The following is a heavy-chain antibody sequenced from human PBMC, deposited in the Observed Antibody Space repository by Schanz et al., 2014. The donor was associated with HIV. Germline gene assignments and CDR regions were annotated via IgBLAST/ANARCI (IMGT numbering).Heavy chain of an antibody. CDR1: GVTLSDHY. V-gene: IGHV3-66*01. CDR3: ARDDVLDSLAS. D-gene: IGHD2-21*01. CDR2: IRAAGDT. J-gene: IGHJ5*02. Sequence: EVQLVVSGGGLVQPGGSLRLSCAASGVTLSDHYMDWVRQAPGKGLEWVSDIRAAGDTYYGDSVKGRFTVSKDISQNTVYLQMNSLRVEDTAIYYCARDDVLDSLASWGQGTLVTVSS.